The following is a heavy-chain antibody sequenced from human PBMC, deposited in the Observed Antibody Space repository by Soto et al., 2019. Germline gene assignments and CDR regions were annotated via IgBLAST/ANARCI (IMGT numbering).Heavy chain of an antibody. CDR2: ISYTGST. CDR1: GGSISSYY. J-gene: IGHJ4*02. CDR3: ARHYPIGNNWNYFDY. Sequence: LETLSLTCSVSGGSISSYYWGWIRQPPGKGLEWIGYISYTGSTDYSPSLKSRVTISVDTSKNQFSLKVRSVTAADTAIYFCARHYPIGNNWNYFDYWGRGTLVTVSS. V-gene: IGHV4-59*08. D-gene: IGHD1-1*01.